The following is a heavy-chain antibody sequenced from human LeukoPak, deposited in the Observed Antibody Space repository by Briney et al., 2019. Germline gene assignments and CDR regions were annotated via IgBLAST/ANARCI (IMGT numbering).Heavy chain of an antibody. CDR3: ARVAAAAGTGDY. Sequence: GSLRLSCAASGFTVSSNYMSWVRQAPGKGLEWIGEINHSGSTNYNPSLKSRVTISVDTSKNQFSLKLSSVTAADTAVYYCARVAAAAGTGDYWGQGTLVTVSS. D-gene: IGHD6-13*01. CDR1: GFTVSSNY. V-gene: IGHV4-34*01. CDR2: INHSGST. J-gene: IGHJ4*02.